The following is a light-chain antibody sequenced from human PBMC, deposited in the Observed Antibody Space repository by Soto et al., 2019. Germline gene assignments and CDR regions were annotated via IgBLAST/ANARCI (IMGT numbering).Light chain of an antibody. V-gene: IGKV3-11*01. Sequence: VGTQSPATVSLSPGERATLCCRASQSVSRYLAGYHQKPVQAPSLLISYSSNRATGIPARFSGSGSGTASTLTISSLEPEHFAVYYCQQRSNWPTFGGGTKV. J-gene: IGKJ4*01. CDR2: YSS. CDR1: QSVSRY. CDR3: QQRSNWPT.